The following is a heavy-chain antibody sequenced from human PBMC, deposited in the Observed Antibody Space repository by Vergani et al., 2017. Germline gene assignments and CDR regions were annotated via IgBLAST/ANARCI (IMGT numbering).Heavy chain of an antibody. J-gene: IGHJ4*02. CDR3: EKHFSGLGIDY. V-gene: IGHV3-30*02. CDR1: GFTLSNYY. CDR2: IQFDGSNQ. D-gene: IGHD3-16*01. Sequence: QVQLVEAGGGVVQRGGSLRLSCATSGFTLSNYYMQWIRQGPGKGLEFVAFIQFDGSNQYYADSVKGRFTLSRDFSKNTLYLQMNSLRTDDTATYYCEKHFSGLGIDYWGQGTQVIVSS.